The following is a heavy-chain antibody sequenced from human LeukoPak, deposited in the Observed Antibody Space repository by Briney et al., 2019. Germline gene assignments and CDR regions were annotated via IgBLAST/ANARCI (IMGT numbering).Heavy chain of an antibody. Sequence: SETLSLTCTVSGGSISHYYWSWIRQPPGKGLEWIGYIYYSGSTNYNPSLKSRVTISVDTSKNQFSLKLSSVTAADTAVYYCARVAPPSYFDWLLSVAVAGTWYFDLWGRGTLVTVSS. J-gene: IGHJ2*01. CDR3: ARVAPPSYFDWLLSVAVAGTWYFDL. CDR1: GGSISHYY. V-gene: IGHV4-59*01. D-gene: IGHD3-9*01. CDR2: IYYSGST.